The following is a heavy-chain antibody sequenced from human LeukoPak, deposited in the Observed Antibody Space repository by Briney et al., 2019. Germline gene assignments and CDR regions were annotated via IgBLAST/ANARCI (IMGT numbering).Heavy chain of an antibody. CDR3: ARGGYSYGYHGSNAFDI. D-gene: IGHD5-18*01. J-gene: IGHJ3*02. CDR1: GGSISSYY. V-gene: IGHV4-59*01. CDR2: IYYSGST. Sequence: PSETLSLTCTVSGGSISSYYWSWIRQPPGKGLEWIGYIYYSGSTNYNPSLKSRVTISVDTSKNQFSLKLSSVTAADTAVYYCARGGYSYGYHGSNAFDIWGQGTMVTVSS.